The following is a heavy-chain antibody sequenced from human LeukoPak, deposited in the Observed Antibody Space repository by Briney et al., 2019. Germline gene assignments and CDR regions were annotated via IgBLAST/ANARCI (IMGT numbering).Heavy chain of an antibody. Sequence: PSETLSLTCTVSGGSISSTTYYWDWIRQPPGKGLEWIGTIYYSGSTYYNPSLKSRVTISVDTSKNQFSLKLSSVTAADTAVYYCARRHVEYSSSSDPYYFDYWGQGTLVTVSS. CDR1: GGSISSTTYY. CDR3: ARRHVEYSSSSDPYYFDY. J-gene: IGHJ4*02. V-gene: IGHV4-39*07. D-gene: IGHD6-6*01. CDR2: IYYSGST.